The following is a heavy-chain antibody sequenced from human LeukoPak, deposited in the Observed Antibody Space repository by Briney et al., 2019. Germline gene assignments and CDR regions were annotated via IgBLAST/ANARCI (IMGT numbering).Heavy chain of an antibody. CDR2: IYYSGST. J-gene: IGHJ6*02. D-gene: IGHD3-9*01. CDR1: GYSISSGYY. CDR3: ARAETHYDVLTGHNGNYYYGMDV. V-gene: IGHV4-61*01. Sequence: SETLSLTCTISGYSISSGYYWGWIRQPPGKGLEWIGYIYYSGSTNYNPSLKSRVTISLDTSKNQFSLRLSSVIAADTAVYYCARAETHYDVLTGHNGNYYYGMDVWGQGTTVTVSS.